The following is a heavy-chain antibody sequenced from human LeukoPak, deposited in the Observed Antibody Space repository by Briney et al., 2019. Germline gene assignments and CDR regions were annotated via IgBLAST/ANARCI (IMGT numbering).Heavy chain of an antibody. Sequence: ASVKVSCKASGYKFINYGINWVRQAPGQGLEWMGWINAYLRQTTYAQKFQDRVTMTTDTSTSTAYMELRSLTSDDTAVYYCARAIVGDAFDIWGQGTMVTVSS. CDR3: ARAIVGDAFDI. CDR1: GYKFINYG. CDR2: INAYLRQT. J-gene: IGHJ3*02. V-gene: IGHV1-18*01. D-gene: IGHD1-26*01.